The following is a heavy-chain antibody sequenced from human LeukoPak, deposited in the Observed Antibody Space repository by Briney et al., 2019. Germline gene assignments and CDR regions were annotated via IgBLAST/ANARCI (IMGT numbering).Heavy chain of an antibody. CDR3: ARAHQRITIFGVVDY. Sequence: PRGSLRLSCAASGFTFSSYAMHWVRQAPGKGLEWVAVISYDGSNKYYADSVKGRFTISRDNSKNTLYLQMNSLRAEDTAVYYCARAHQRITIFGVVDYWGQGTLVTVSS. CDR2: ISYDGSNK. J-gene: IGHJ4*02. CDR1: GFTFSSYA. D-gene: IGHD3-3*01. V-gene: IGHV3-30*04.